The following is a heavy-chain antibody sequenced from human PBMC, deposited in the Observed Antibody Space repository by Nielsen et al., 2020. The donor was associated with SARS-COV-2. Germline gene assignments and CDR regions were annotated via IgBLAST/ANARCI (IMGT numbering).Heavy chain of an antibody. Sequence: GESLKISCAAPGFTFNNAWMSWVRQAPGKGLEWVGRIKSETDDGTADYAAPVKGRFTISRDDSKNTLWLQMHSLKTEGTAVYYCVTDPSFDYWGQGTLVTVSS. CDR3: VTDPSFDY. J-gene: IGHJ4*01. CDR1: GFTFNNAW. V-gene: IGHV3-15*01. CDR2: IKSETDDGTA.